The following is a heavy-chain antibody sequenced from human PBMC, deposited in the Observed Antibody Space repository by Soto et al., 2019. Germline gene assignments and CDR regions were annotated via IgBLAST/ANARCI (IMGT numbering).Heavy chain of an antibody. CDR3: AKDLRAHPGYDSSGYYYDPNYGMDV. CDR1: GFTFSSYA. D-gene: IGHD3-22*01. Sequence: PGGSMRLSCAASGFTFSSYAMSWVRQAPGKGLEWVSAISGSGGSTYYADSVKGRFTISRDNSKNTLYLQMNSLRAEDTAVYYCAKDLRAHPGYDSSGYYYDPNYGMDVWGQGTTVTVSS. V-gene: IGHV3-23*01. CDR2: ISGSGGST. J-gene: IGHJ6*02.